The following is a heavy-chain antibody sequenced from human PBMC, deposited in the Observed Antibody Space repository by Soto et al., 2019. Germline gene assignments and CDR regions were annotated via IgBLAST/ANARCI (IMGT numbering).Heavy chain of an antibody. J-gene: IGHJ4*02. CDR3: ARQSDSSYDY. CDR2: IYYSGTT. Sequence: SETLSLTCTVSGGSISTYFWSWIRQPPGRGLEWIGNIYYSGTTDYNPSLKSRVTFSVDASRNQFSLGLSSVTAADTAVYYCARQSDSSYDYWGQGTLVTVSS. CDR1: GGSISTYF. D-gene: IGHD2-2*01. V-gene: IGHV4-59*08.